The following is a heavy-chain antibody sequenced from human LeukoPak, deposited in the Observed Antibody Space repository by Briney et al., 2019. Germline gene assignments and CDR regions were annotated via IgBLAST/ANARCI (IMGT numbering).Heavy chain of an antibody. V-gene: IGHV3-53*01. CDR3: ARELQYHYYES. J-gene: IGHJ4*02. CDR1: GFSVSSSF. CDR2: IYNDGTTT. D-gene: IGHD2-2*01. Sequence: GGSLRLSCAASGFSVSSSFMSWVRQAPGKGLEWVSVIYNDGTTTKYADSVKGRFTIPRDISKNTLYLQMNGLRAEDTAVYYCARELQYHYYESWGQGTLVTVSS.